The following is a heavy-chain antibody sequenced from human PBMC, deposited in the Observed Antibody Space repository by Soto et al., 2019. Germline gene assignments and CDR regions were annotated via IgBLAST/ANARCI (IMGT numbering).Heavy chain of an antibody. CDR1: GFTFSSYG. V-gene: IGHV3-30*03. CDR2: ISYDGSNK. CDR3: AVEASFDY. J-gene: IGHJ4*02. Sequence: QVQLVESGGGVVQPGRSLRLSCAASGFTFSSYGMHWVRQAPGKGLEWVAVISYDGSNKYYADSVKGRFTISRDNSKNTLVLQMNSLRAEDTAVYYCAVEASFDYWGQGTLVTVSS.